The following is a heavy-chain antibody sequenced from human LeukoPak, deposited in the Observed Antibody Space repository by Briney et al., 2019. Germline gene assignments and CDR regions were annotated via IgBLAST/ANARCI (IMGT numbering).Heavy chain of an antibody. CDR1: GGSFSGYY. V-gene: IGHV4-34*01. D-gene: IGHD3-10*01. CDR2: INHSGST. J-gene: IGHJ4*02. CDR3: ARGQDGSGNADY. Sequence: PSETLSLTCAVYGGSFSGYYWSWIRQPPGKGLEWIGEINHSGSTNYNPSLKSRVTISVDTSKNQFSLKLSSVTAADTAVYYCARGQDGSGNADYWGQGTLVTVSS.